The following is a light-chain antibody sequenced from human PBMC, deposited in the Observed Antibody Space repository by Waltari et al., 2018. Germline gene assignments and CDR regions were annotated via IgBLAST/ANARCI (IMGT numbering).Light chain of an antibody. Sequence: DIQMTQSPSSLSASVGDRVNITCRASESIINYLNWYQQKPGKAPKLLIYAAVSLQSGVPSGCSGSGSGTDFTLTISSLQVEDFATYYCQQSYNTPYTFGQGTKLDIK. CDR2: AAV. CDR1: ESIINY. J-gene: IGKJ2*01. V-gene: IGKV1-39*01. CDR3: QQSYNTPYT.